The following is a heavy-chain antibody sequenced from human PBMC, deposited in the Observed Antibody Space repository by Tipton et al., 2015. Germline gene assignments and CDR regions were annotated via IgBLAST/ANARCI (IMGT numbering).Heavy chain of an antibody. CDR3: AKVRTRDGAMILHD. V-gene: IGHV4-61*01. Sequence: TLSLTCTVSGGSVSSGSYYWSWIRQPPGKGLEWIGYIHSTGSTDYNPSLKSRVTISGDTSKSQFSLRLSSVTAADTALYYCAKVRTRDGAMILHDWGQGTLVTVSS. D-gene: IGHD1-26*01. J-gene: IGHJ4*02. CDR2: IHSTGST. CDR1: GGSVSSGSYY.